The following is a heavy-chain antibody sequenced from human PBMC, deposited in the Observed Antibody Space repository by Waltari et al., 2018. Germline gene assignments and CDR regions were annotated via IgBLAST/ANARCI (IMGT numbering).Heavy chain of an antibody. CDR2: IHRGGNT. Sequence: QVRLQESGPGLVKTSETLSLTCSVSRDSIASTDNYRAWIRQPPGKGLEWIGSIHRGGNTYYNPSLKSRVTISVDTSKNRFSLKVDSVTAADTSIYYCARQQSVPTSGCFDFWGQGAQVAVSA. CDR3: ARQQSVPTSGCFDF. V-gene: IGHV4-39*01. J-gene: IGHJ4*02. D-gene: IGHD3-10*01. CDR1: RDSIASTDNY.